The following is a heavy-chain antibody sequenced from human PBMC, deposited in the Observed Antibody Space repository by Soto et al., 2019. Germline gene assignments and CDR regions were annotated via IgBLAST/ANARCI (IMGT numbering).Heavy chain of an antibody. CDR1: GYAFTSYS. V-gene: IGHV1-46*01. CDR3: ETGPGSSYYYFDY. Sequence: QVQLVQSGAEVKEPGASVKVSCKASGYAFTSYSIHWVRQAPGQGLEWVGIINPSGGSTSYAQKFQGRVAMTGEKSTRTVYMDLSSLRSEDTAVYDCETGPGSSYYYFDYWGQGTLVTVSS. CDR2: INPSGGST. J-gene: IGHJ4*02. D-gene: IGHD6-13*01.